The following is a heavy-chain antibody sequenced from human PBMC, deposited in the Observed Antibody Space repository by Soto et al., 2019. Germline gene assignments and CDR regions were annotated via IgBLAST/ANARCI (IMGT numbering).Heavy chain of an antibody. J-gene: IGHJ3*01. CDR3: ARGGGAYDV. V-gene: IGHV1-18*01. CDR2: ISEYGDS. Sequence: QVQLVQSGGEVKKPGATVKVSCKASGYIVTSFGINWVRQAPGQGLEWMGCISEYGDSNYSEKLQDRVPLTTDTNRNTAYMELRSLGSDDTGVYYCARGGGAYDVWGQGTKITVSS. CDR1: GYIVTSFG.